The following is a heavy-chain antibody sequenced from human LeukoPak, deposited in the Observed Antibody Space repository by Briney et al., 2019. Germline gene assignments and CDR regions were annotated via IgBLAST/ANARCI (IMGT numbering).Heavy chain of an antibody. D-gene: IGHD5-12*01. CDR1: GGTFSSYA. J-gene: IGHJ4*02. Sequence: SVKVSCKASGGTFSSYAISWVRQAPGQGLEWMGRIIPILGIANYAQKLQGRVTITADKSTSTAYMELSSLRSEDTAVYYCARDFETWISVKGYYFDYWGQGTLVTVSS. CDR3: ARDFETWISVKGYYFDY. V-gene: IGHV1-69*04. CDR2: IIPILGIA.